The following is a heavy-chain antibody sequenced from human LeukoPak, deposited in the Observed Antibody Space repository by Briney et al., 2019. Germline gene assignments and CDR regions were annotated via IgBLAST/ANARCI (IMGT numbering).Heavy chain of an antibody. V-gene: IGHV1-2*02. CDR2: INPNSGGT. J-gene: IGHJ5*02. D-gene: IGHD2-21*02. Sequence: ASVKVSCKASGYTFTGYYMHWVRQAPGQGLEWMGWINPNSGGTNYAQKFQGRVTMTRDTSISTAYMELSRLRSDDTAVYYCAREKHIVVVTAILNWFDPWGQGTLVTVSS. CDR1: GYTFTGYY. CDR3: AREKHIVVVTAILNWFDP.